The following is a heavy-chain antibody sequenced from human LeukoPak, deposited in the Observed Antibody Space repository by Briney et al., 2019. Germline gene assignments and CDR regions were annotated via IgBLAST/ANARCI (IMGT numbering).Heavy chain of an antibody. V-gene: IGHV1-45*02. D-gene: IGHD2-15*01. CDR3: ARDLGYCSGGSCYPDAFDI. CDR1: GYTFTYRY. CDR2: ITPFNGNT. J-gene: IGHJ3*02. Sequence: ASVKVSCKASGYTFTYRYLHWVRQAPGQALEWMGWITPFNGNTNYAQKFQDRVTITRDRSMSTAYMELSSLRSEDTAMYYCARDLGYCSGGSCYPDAFDIWAKGQWSPSLQ.